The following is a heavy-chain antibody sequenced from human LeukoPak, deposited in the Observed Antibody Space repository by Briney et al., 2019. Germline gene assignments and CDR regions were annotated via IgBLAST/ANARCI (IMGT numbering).Heavy chain of an antibody. CDR3: AREQHLYYYYMDV. Sequence: PSETLSLTCTVSGGSISSSSYYWGWIRQPPGKGLEWIGSIYYSGSTYYNPSLKSRVTISVDTSRNQFSLKLSSVTAADTAVYYCAREQHLYYYYMDVWGKGTTVTVSS. CDR2: IYYSGST. J-gene: IGHJ6*03. CDR1: GGSISSSSYY. V-gene: IGHV4-39*07. D-gene: IGHD6-13*01.